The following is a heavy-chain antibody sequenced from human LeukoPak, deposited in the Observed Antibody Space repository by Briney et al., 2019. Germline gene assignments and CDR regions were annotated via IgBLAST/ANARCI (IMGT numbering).Heavy chain of an antibody. CDR1: GGSISSYY. CDR3: AREWNDYVWGSYSGYYYMDV. CDR2: IYYSGST. V-gene: IGHV4-59*01. D-gene: IGHD3-16*01. J-gene: IGHJ6*03. Sequence: SETLSLTCTVSGGSISSYYWSWIRQPPGKGLEWIGYIYYSGSTNYNPSLKSRVTISVDTSKNQFSLKLSSVTAADTAVYYRAREWNDYVWGSYSGYYYMDVWGKGTTVTISS.